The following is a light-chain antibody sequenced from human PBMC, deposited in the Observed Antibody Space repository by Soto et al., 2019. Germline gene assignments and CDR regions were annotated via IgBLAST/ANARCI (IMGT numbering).Light chain of an antibody. J-gene: IGLJ2*01. CDR2: GVS. V-gene: IGLV2-8*01. CDR1: SSDVGGYNS. Sequence: QSVLTQPPSASGSPGQSVTIPCTGTSSDVGGYNSVSWYQQHPGKVPKLMIYGVSKRPSGVPDRFSGSKSGNTASLTVSGLQAEDEADYYCSSYAGSNNLVFGGGTQLTVL. CDR3: SSYAGSNNLV.